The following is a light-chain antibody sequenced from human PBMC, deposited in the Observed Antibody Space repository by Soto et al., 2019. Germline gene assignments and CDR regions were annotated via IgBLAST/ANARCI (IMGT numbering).Light chain of an antibody. CDR2: DAS. CDR3: QQYNSYSWR. CDR1: QSISSW. J-gene: IGKJ1*01. Sequence: DIQMTQSPSTLSASVGDRVTITCRASQSISSWLAWYQQKPGKAPKLLIYDASSLESGVPSRFSGSGSGTDFTLTISSLQPDDFATYYCQQYNSYSWRFGQGTKVDIK. V-gene: IGKV1-5*01.